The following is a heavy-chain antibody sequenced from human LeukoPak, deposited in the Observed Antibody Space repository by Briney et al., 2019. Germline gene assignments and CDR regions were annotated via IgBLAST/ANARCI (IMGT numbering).Heavy chain of an antibody. CDR1: GFTFSTYS. Sequence: QPGGSLRLSCAASGFTFSTYSMAWVRQAPGKGLECVSYISSSSDSIDYAGSVKGRFTISRDNAKESLYLQMDSLRAEDTGLYYCARGIRGSSTFDSWGQGALVTVSS. V-gene: IGHV3-48*04. CDR3: ARGIRGSSTFDS. J-gene: IGHJ4*02. D-gene: IGHD6-6*01. CDR2: ISSSSDSI.